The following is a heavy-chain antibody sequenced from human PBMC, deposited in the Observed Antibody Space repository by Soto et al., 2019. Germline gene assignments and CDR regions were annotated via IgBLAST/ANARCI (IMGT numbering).Heavy chain of an antibody. J-gene: IGHJ4*02. CDR2: ISYDGSNK. CDR1: GFTFSSYA. Sequence: QVQLVESGGGVVQPGRSLRLSCAASGFTFSSYAMHWVRQAPGKGLEWVAVISYDGSNKYYADSVMGRFTISRDNSKNTLYLQMNSLRAEDTAVYYCARPPIRYCSGGSCYVGFDYWGQGTLVTVSS. V-gene: IGHV3-30-3*01. CDR3: ARPPIRYCSGGSCYVGFDY. D-gene: IGHD2-15*01.